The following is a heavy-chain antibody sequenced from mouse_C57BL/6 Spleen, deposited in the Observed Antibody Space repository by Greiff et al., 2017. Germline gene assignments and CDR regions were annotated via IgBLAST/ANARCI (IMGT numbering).Heavy chain of an antibody. J-gene: IGHJ2*01. D-gene: IGHD1-1*01. CDR3: TGSTVPELYYFDD. Sequence: EVKLMESGEGLVKPGGSLKLSCAASGFTFSSYAMSWVRQTPEKRLEWVAYIISGGDYIYYADTVKGRFTISRDTARNTLYLQMSRLKSEDTAMYYCTGSTVPELYYFDDWGQGTTLTVAS. V-gene: IGHV5-9-1*02. CDR2: IISGGDYI. CDR1: GFTFSSYA.